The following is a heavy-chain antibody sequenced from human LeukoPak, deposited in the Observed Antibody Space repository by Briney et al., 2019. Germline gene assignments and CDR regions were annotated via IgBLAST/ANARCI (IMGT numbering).Heavy chain of an antibody. V-gene: IGHV4-34*01. Sequence: GSLRLSCAASGLTFSSYSMNWVRQPPGKGLEWIGEINHSGSTNYNPSLKSRITISVDTSKNQFSLKLSSVTAADTAVYYCARRGYSYGYRGRAFDIWGQGTVVTVSS. J-gene: IGHJ3*02. CDR3: ARRGYSYGYRGRAFDI. D-gene: IGHD5-18*01. CDR1: GLTFSSYS. CDR2: INHSGST.